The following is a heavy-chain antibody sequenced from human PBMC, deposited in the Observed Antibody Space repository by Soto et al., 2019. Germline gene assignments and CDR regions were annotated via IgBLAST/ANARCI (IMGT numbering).Heavy chain of an antibody. J-gene: IGHJ4*02. V-gene: IGHV4-4*02. CDR2: IYHSGST. CDR3: ARASSSSSAAAY. CDR1: GGSISSSNW. Sequence: SETLSLTCAVSGGSISSSNWWSWVRQPPGKGLEGIGEIYHSGSTNYNPSLKSRVTISVDKSKNHFAMRLTSVTAADSAVYYCARASSSSSAAAYWGQGPQVPVSS. D-gene: IGHD6-6*01.